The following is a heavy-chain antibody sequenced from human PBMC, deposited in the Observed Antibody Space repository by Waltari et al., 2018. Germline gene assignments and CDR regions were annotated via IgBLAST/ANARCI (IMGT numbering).Heavy chain of an antibody. Sequence: QVQLVESGGGVVQHGRSLILSCGGYGFPFRSYGGHWVSQAPGKGLEWVALTSYDGSDTWYADSVKGRFTISRDNSKNTLYLQMNSLRTDDTAVYYCAKAALGPRAGGMDVWGQGTTVTVSS. CDR1: GFPFRSYG. D-gene: IGHD1-26*01. V-gene: IGHV3-30*18. CDR3: AKAALGPRAGGMDV. J-gene: IGHJ6*02. CDR2: TSYDGSDT.